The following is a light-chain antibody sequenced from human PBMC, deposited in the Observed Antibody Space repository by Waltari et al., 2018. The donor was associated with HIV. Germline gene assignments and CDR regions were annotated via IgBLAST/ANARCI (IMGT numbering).Light chain of an antibody. CDR3: ASFTGDNTVM. CDR1: DSDFGLYNF. V-gene: IGLV2-14*03. J-gene: IGLJ3*02. Sequence: SAVTQPASVSGLPGQSTTISCTGGDSDFGLYNFVSWYQQHSGKPPKLILYDVDSRASGVSDRFSGSMSGNTASLTISGLRAEDEAHYYCASFTGDNTVMFGGGTEVTVL. CDR2: DVD.